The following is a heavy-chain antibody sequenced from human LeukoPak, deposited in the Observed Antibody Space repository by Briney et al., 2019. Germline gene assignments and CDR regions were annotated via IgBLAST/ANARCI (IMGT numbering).Heavy chain of an antibody. CDR2: INWNGGST. Sequence: GGSLRLSCVASGFTFDDYGMSWVRQAPGKGLEWVSNINWNGGSTNYADSVKGRFTISRDNAKNSLYLQMNSLTAEDTALYYCAKGVRQTFYYDSSGCEFDYWGQGTLVTVSS. J-gene: IGHJ4*02. D-gene: IGHD3-22*01. CDR3: AKGVRQTFYYDSSGCEFDY. V-gene: IGHV3-20*04. CDR1: GFTFDDYG.